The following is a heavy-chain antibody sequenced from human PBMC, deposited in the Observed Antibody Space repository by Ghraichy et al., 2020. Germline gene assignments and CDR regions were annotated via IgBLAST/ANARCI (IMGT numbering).Heavy chain of an antibody. CDR3: ARDNNMVRYGDGFDP. D-gene: IGHD4-17*01. CDR2: IYYSGST. J-gene: IGHJ5*02. CDR1: SGSISSYY. Sequence: SETLSLTCTVSSGSISSYYWSWIRQPPGKGLEWIGYIYYSGSTYYNPSLKSRVTISVDTSKNQFSLKLSSVTAADTAVYYCARDNNMVRYGDGFDPWGQGTLVTVSS. V-gene: IGHV4-59*01.